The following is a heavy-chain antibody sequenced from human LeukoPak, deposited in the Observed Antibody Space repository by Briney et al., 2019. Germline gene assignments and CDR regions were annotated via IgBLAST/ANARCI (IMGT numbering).Heavy chain of an antibody. V-gene: IGHV3-21*01. CDR3: ARDIYYDFWSGYYPYYYGMDV. D-gene: IGHD3-3*01. CDR2: ISTSDGNT. CDR1: GFTFSSYW. J-gene: IGHJ6*02. Sequence: GGSLRLSCAASGFTFSSYWMSWVRQAPGKGLEWVSTISTSDGNTYYADSVKGRFTISRDNAKNTLYLQMNSLRAEDTAVYYCARDIYYDFWSGYYPYYYGMDVWGQGTTVTVSS.